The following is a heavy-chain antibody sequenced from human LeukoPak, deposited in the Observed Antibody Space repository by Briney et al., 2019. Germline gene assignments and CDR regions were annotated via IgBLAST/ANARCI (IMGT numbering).Heavy chain of an antibody. CDR3: ARFLATWDRYYMDV. CDR1: GFTFSTYG. V-gene: IGHV3-30*02. CDR2: IRYDGRNK. D-gene: IGHD3-3*01. Sequence: RAGGSLRLSCAASGFTFSTYGMHWVRQAPGKGLEWVAFIRYDGRNKYYADSVKGRFTISRDNAKNSVSLQMNSLRAEDTAVYYCARFLATWDRYYMDVWGKGTTVSVSS. J-gene: IGHJ6*03.